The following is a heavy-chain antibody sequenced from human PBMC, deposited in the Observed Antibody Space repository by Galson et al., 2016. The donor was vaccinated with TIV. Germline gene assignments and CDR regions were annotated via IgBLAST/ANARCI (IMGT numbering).Heavy chain of an antibody. J-gene: IGHJ3*02. CDR2: ITSKTYGATT. CDR3: TRTAMGSTRNAFDI. Sequence: SLRLSCAASGFTFGHYAVNWFRQAPGKGLERVGFITSKTYGATTEYAASVKGRFTISRDDSRNIAYLQMNSLKTEDTAVYYCTRTAMGSTRNAFDIWGQGTVVTVSS. V-gene: IGHV3-49*03. D-gene: IGHD1-1*01. CDR1: GFTFGHYA.